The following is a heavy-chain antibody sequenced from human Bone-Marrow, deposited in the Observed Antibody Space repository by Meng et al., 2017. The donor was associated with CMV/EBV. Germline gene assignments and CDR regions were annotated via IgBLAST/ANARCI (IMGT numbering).Heavy chain of an antibody. CDR3: ARDGPQSGSERGDYFDY. D-gene: IGHD1-26*01. Sequence: GESLKISCAASGFTFSSYAMHWVRQAPGKGLEWVAVISYDGSNKYYADSVKSRFTISRDNSKNTLYLQMNSLRAEDTAVYYCARDGPQSGSERGDYFDYWGQGTLVTVSS. V-gene: IGHV3-30-3*01. J-gene: IGHJ4*02. CDR1: GFTFSSYA. CDR2: ISYDGSNK.